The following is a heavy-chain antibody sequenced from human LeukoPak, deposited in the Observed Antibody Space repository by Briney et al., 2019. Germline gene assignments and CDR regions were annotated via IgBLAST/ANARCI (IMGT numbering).Heavy chain of an antibody. CDR2: ISSSSSYI. V-gene: IGHV3-21*01. CDR3: ARDRGVVVPAAIIVDILYSSSCPDY. Sequence: PGGSLRLSCAASGFTFSSYSMNWVRQAPGKGLEWVSSISSSSSYIYYADSVKGRFTISRDNAKNSLYLQMNSLRAEDTAVYYCARDRGVVVPAAIIVDILYSSSCPDYWGQGTLVTVSS. J-gene: IGHJ4*02. D-gene: IGHD2-2*01. CDR1: GFTFSSYS.